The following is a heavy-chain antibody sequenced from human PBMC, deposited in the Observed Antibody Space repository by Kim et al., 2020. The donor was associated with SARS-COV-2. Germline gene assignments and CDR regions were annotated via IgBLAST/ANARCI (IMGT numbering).Heavy chain of an antibody. V-gene: IGHV1-18*01. D-gene: IGHD2-8*02. CDR1: GYTFTNYN. CDR2: ISTYSGNT. J-gene: IGHJ6*02. Sequence: ASVKVSCKASGYTFTNYNITWVRQAPGQGLEWMGWISTYSGNTNYAQNLQGRVTMTTDTSTSTAYMELRSLRSDDTAVYYCARDSMWGMWSYYYGLDVGGQGPAVTVTS. CDR3: ARDSMWGMWSYYYGLDV.